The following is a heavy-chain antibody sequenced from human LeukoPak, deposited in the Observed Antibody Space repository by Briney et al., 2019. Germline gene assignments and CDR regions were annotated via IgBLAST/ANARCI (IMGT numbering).Heavy chain of an antibody. CDR2: IFYSGST. CDR3: AKSNGYGLVDI. D-gene: IGHD3-10*01. CDR1: GGSISNYY. Sequence: PSETLSLTCTVSGGSISNYYWGWIRQPSGKGLEWIGNIFYSGSTYYSPSLKSRVTISLDTSRNQFSLKLTSVTAADTAVYYCAKSNGYGLVDIWGQGTMVTVSS. V-gene: IGHV4-39*07. J-gene: IGHJ3*02.